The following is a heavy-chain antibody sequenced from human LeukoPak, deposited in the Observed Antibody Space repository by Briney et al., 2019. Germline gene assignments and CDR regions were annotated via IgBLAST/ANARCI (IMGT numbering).Heavy chain of an antibody. Sequence: GESLKISCKGSGYSFTSYWIGWVRQMPGKGLEWMGIIYRGDSDTRYSPSFQGQVTISADKSISTAYLQWSSLKASDTAMYYCARRGYCSNGVCYPDSVDYWGQGTLVTVSS. CDR1: GYSFTSYW. J-gene: IGHJ4*02. CDR3: ARRGYCSNGVCYPDSVDY. CDR2: IYRGDSDT. V-gene: IGHV5-51*01. D-gene: IGHD2-8*01.